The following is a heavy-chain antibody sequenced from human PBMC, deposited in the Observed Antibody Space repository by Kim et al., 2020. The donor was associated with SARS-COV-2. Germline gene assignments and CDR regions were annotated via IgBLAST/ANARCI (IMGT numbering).Heavy chain of an antibody. D-gene: IGHD3-3*01. V-gene: IGHV3-30*18. CDR2: ISYDGSNK. CDR1: GFTFSSYG. CDR3: AKDGVGSTIFGVVIINDAFDI. Sequence: GGSLRLSCAASGFTFSSYGMHWVRQAPGKGLEWVAVISYDGSNKYYADSVKGRFTISRDNSKNTLYLQMNSLRAEDTAVYYCAKDGVGSTIFGVVIINDAFDIWGQGTMVTVSS. J-gene: IGHJ3*02.